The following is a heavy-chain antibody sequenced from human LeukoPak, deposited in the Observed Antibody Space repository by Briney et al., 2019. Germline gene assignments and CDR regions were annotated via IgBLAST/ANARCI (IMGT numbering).Heavy chain of an antibody. CDR1: GFTFSSYA. CDR2: ISGSGGGT. CDR3: ARDRYYYDSSGYYILGFDI. J-gene: IGHJ3*02. V-gene: IGHV3-23*01. D-gene: IGHD3-22*01. Sequence: GGSLRLSCAASGFTFSSYAMSWVRQAPGKGLEWVSAISGSGGGTYYADSVKGRFTISRDNSKNTLYLQMNSLRAEDTAVYYCARDRYYYDSSGYYILGFDIWGQGTMVTVSS.